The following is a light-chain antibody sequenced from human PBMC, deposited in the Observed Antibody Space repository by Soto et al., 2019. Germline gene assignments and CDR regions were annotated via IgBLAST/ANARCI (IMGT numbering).Light chain of an antibody. CDR2: SAS. CDR1: QNIRSY. J-gene: IGKJ4*01. Sequence: DIQMTQSPSSLSASIGDRVTITCRASQNIRSYLNWYQQKPGKAPKLLIYSASTLQSGVPSRCSGSGSGTGFTLTISALQPEDFGSYYCQQAYISLLSFGGGTKIEIK. V-gene: IGKV1-39*01. CDR3: QQAYISLLS.